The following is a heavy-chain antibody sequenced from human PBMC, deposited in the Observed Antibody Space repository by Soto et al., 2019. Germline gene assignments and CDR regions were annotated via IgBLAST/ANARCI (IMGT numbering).Heavy chain of an antibody. CDR3: ARVYPGSGWPYHYYGMDV. Sequence: GGSLRLSCVASGFTFSSYWMSWVRQAPGKGLEWVANIKQDGSERYYVDSVKDRFTISRDNAKNSLYLQMDSLRAEDSAVYYCARVYPGSGWPYHYYGMDVWGQGTTVTVSS. CDR1: GFTFSSYW. D-gene: IGHD6-19*01. CDR2: IKQDGSER. J-gene: IGHJ6*02. V-gene: IGHV3-7*01.